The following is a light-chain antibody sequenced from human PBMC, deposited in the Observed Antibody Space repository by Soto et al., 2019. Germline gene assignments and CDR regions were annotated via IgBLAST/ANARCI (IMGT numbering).Light chain of an antibody. CDR2: DAS. V-gene: IGKV1-39*01. J-gene: IGKJ5*01. CDR3: QQSYNSPLIT. CDR1: QDISDY. Sequence: DIQMTQSPSSLSASVGDRVTITCQASQDISDYVKWYQQKPGKPPKVLIYDASNVEAGVPSRFSGSGSGTDFTLTISSLQPEDFATYYCQQSYNSPLITFGQGTRLEIK.